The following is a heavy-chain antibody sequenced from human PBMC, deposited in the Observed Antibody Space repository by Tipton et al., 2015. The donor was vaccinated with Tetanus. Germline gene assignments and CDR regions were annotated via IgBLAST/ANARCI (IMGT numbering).Heavy chain of an antibody. CDR3: ARDRGVRGGYYYYHGMDV. Sequence: TLSLTCTVSGGSISSDAHYWSWIRQAPGKGLEWLGYISNSGSTYYNPSLKSRVTISVDTSQKQISLKVNSVTAADTAVYYCARDRGVRGGYYYYHGMDVWGQGTTVTVSS. CDR1: GGSISSDAHY. V-gene: IGHV4-31*03. D-gene: IGHD3-10*01. J-gene: IGHJ6*02. CDR2: ISNSGST.